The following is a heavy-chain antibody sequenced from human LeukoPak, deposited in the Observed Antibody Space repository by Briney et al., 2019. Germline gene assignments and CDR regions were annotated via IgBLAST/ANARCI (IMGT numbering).Heavy chain of an antibody. CDR1: GFTFTNYW. CDR2: VLSDGSRI. CDR3: ARVAVGGTRAFDI. J-gene: IGHJ3*02. Sequence: PGGSLRLSCAASGFTFTNYWMYWVRHAPGKGLVWVSRVLSDGSRISYADSVKGRFTISRDNAKNTLYLQMDSLRAEDTAVYYCARVAVGGTRAFDIWGQGTTVTVSS. V-gene: IGHV3-74*01. D-gene: IGHD6-19*01.